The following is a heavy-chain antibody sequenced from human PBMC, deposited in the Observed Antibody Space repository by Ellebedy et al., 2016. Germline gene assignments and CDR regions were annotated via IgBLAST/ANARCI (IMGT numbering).Heavy chain of an antibody. CDR1: DFVFNNAW. V-gene: IGHV3-15*07. J-gene: IGHJ4*02. CDR2: IRGNTDGGTT. CDR3: ATGLHQYFDY. Sequence: GESLKISCTASDFVFNNAWINWVRQAPGKGLEWVGRIRGNTDGGTTEFPAPVKGRFSISRGDSKNTLNLQMISLKTEDTAVYYCATGLHQYFDYWGQGALVTVS.